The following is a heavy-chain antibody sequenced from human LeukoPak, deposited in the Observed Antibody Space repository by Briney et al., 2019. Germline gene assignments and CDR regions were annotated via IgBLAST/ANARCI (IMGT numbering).Heavy chain of an antibody. V-gene: IGHV3-30-3*01. CDR3: ARRSVGTTPQPTDC. D-gene: IGHD1-26*01. CDR1: GFTFSAYA. CDR2: IAYDGINK. Sequence: GRSLRLSCAASGFTFSAYAMHWVRQAPGKGVEWVAGIAYDGINKYYADSVKGRFTISRDNSKNTVYLQMSSLRAEDTAVYYCARRSVGTTPQPTDCWGQGTLVTVSS. J-gene: IGHJ4*02.